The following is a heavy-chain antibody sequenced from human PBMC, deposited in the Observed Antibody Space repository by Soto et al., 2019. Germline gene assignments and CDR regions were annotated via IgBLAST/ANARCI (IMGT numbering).Heavy chain of an antibody. J-gene: IGHJ5*02. V-gene: IGHV4-39*01. CDR3: ARPQKSVAGTFNWFDP. D-gene: IGHD6-19*01. CDR2: IYYSGST. Sequence: ADPLSRTCTVSGGSIISSSYYWGWIRQPPGKGLEWIGSIYYSGSTYYNPSLKSRVTISVDTSKNQFSLKLSSVTAADTAVYYCARPQKSVAGTFNWFDPWGQGNLVTVSS. CDR1: GGSIISSSYY.